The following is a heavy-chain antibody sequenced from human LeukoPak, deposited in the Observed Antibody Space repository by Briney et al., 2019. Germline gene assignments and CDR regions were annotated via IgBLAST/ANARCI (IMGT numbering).Heavy chain of an antibody. CDR1: GGSISSSSYY. J-gene: IGHJ5*02. CDR3: ARDEWSNYYGSGSYYNVGWFDP. Sequence: SETLSLTCTVSGGSISSSSYYWGWIRQPPGKGLEWIGSIYYSGSTYYNPSLKSRVTISVDTSKNQFSLKLSSVTAADTAVYYCARDEWSNYYGSGSYYNVGWFDPWGQGTLVTVSS. CDR2: IYYSGST. D-gene: IGHD3-10*01. V-gene: IGHV4-39*07.